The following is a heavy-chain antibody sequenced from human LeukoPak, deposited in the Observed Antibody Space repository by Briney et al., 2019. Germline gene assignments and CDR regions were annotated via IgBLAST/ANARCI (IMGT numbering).Heavy chain of an antibody. Sequence: PGGSLRLSCTASGFTFNGYSMNWGRQAPGKGLEWVSSISTSSSYIYYADSVKGRFTISRNNPKNSLYLQMNSLRAEDTAEYYCARNRGDPSYFDYWGQGTLVTVSS. J-gene: IGHJ4*02. CDR2: ISTSSSYI. CDR3: ARNRGDPSYFDY. V-gene: IGHV3-21*01. CDR1: GFTFNGYS. D-gene: IGHD4-17*01.